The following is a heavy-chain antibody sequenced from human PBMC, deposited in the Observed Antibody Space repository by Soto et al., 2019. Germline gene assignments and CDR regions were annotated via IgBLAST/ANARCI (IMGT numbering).Heavy chain of an antibody. V-gene: IGHV3-53*01. Sequence: PGGSLRLSCAASGFTVSSNYMSWVRQAPGKGLEWVSVIYSGGSTYYADSVKGRFTISRDSSKNTLYLQMNSLRAEDTAVYYCARDRTNTDSYYFDYWGQGTLVTVSS. D-gene: IGHD2-21*02. CDR2: IYSGGST. CDR1: GFTVSSNY. J-gene: IGHJ4*01. CDR3: ARDRTNTDSYYFDY.